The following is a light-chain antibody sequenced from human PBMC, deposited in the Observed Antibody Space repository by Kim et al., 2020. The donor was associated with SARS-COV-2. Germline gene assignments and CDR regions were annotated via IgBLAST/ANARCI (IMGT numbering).Light chain of an antibody. Sequence: QSALTQPPSASGSPGQSVTISCTATGGDLGGYAYVAWYQQYPGKAPKLILYEVTKRPSGVPGRFSGSKSGTTAFLTVSGLQSEDEADYYCSSYAGIRVFGGGTQLTVL. J-gene: IGLJ3*02. CDR3: SSYAGIRV. CDR1: GGDLGGYAY. V-gene: IGLV2-8*01. CDR2: EVT.